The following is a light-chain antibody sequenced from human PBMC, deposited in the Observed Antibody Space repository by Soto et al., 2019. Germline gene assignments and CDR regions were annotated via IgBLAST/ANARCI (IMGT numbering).Light chain of an antibody. V-gene: IGLV1-40*01. CDR1: SSNIGAGYD. J-gene: IGLJ1*01. CDR3: QSDDSSLSLRV. CDR2: GNS. Sequence: QSALTQPPSVSGAPGQRVTISCTGSSSNIGAGYDVHWYQQLPGTAPKLLVYGNSNRPSGVPDRFSGSKSGTSASLAITGLQAEDEADYYCQSDDSSLSLRVFGTGTKLTVL.